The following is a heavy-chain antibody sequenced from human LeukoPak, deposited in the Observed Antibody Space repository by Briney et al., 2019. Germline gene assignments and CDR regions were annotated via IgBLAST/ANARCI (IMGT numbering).Heavy chain of an antibody. J-gene: IGHJ4*02. Sequence: GGSLRLSCAASGFTVSSNYMSWVRQAPGKGLEWVSVIYSGGSTYYADSVKGRFTISRDNSKNTVYLQMNSLRLEDMAVYYCAKPSGSGVDYWGRGTRVTVSS. CDR1: GFTVSSNY. D-gene: IGHD1-26*01. CDR3: AKPSGSGVDY. V-gene: IGHV3-66*02. CDR2: IYSGGST.